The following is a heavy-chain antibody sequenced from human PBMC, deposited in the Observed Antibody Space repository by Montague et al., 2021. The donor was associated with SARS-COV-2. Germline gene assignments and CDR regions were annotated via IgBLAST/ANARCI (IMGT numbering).Heavy chain of an antibody. CDR2: TYYRSKWYN. V-gene: IGHV6-1*01. D-gene: IGHD1-1*01. CDR1: GDSVSSNSAT. Sequence: CAISGDSVSSNSATWNWARQSPPRGLEWLGRTYYRSKWYNDYAVSVRGRVTINPDTSKNQFSLQLNSVTPENTAIYYCTSGREGNYNVMDVWGQGTTVTVSS. CDR3: TSGREGNYNVMDV. J-gene: IGHJ6*02.